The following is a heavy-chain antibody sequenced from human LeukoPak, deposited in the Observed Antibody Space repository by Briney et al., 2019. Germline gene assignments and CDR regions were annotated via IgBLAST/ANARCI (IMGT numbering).Heavy chain of an antibody. CDR1: GGTFSSYA. D-gene: IGHD4-17*01. CDR2: IIPILGTA. CDR3: ARDRDPIGSFSDYLFDN. J-gene: IGHJ4*02. V-gene: IGHV1-69*04. Sequence: ASVKVSCKASGGTFSSYAISWVRQAPGQGREWMGRIIPILGTANYAQQFQGRVTMTADKSTTTAYMELSSLRSEDTAVYYCARDRDPIGSFSDYLFDNWGQGTLLTVSS.